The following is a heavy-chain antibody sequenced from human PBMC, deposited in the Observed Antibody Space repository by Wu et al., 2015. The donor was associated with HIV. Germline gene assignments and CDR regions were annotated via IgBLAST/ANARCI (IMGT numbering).Heavy chain of an antibody. J-gene: IGHJ6*03. CDR3: ARDAIWGRSSKPAEFYYYYYMDV. V-gene: IGHV1-2*02. Sequence: QVQLVQSGAEVKKPGASVKVSCKASGYTFTGYYIHWVRQAPGKGLEWMGWINPNNGGTNYAQKFQGRVTMTRDTSISTANMELSRLRSDDTAVYYCARDAIWGRSSKPAEFYYYYYMDVWGKGTTVTVSS. CDR1: GYTFTGYY. CDR2: INPNNGGT. D-gene: IGHD3-16*01.